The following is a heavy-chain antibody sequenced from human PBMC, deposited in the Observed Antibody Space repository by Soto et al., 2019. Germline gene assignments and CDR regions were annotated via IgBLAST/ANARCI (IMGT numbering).Heavy chain of an antibody. CDR2: ISGSGGST. V-gene: IGHV3-23*01. Sequence: GGSLRLSCAASGFSFNNHAMSWVRQAPGKGLEWVSVISGSGGSTYYADSVKGRFTISRDNSKNTLYLQINSLRDEDTATYYCAKDASRYSSSWYDFDYWGQGTLVTVSS. D-gene: IGHD6-13*01. J-gene: IGHJ4*02. CDR1: GFSFNNHA. CDR3: AKDASRYSSSWYDFDY.